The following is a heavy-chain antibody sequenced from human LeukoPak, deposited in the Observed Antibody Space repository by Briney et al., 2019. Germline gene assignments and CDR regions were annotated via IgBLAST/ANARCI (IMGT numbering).Heavy chain of an antibody. Sequence: SQTLSLTCTVSGGSISSGSYYWSWIRQPAGKGLEWIGRIYTSGSTNYNPSLKSRVTISVDTSKNQFSLKLSSVTAADTAVYYCAVVVVRTRSFDYWGQGTLVTVSS. CDR1: GGSISSGSYY. D-gene: IGHD3-22*01. J-gene: IGHJ4*02. V-gene: IGHV4-61*02. CDR2: IYTSGST. CDR3: AVVVVRTRSFDY.